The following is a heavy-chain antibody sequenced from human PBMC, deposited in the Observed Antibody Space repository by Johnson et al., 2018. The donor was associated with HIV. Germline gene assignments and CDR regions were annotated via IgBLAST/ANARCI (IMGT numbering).Heavy chain of an antibody. J-gene: IGHJ3*02. CDR3: AKGTSEGRVNAFEI. CDR1: GFTFSSYW. CDR2: IYSGGST. D-gene: IGHD3-10*01. V-gene: IGHV3-NL1*01. Sequence: QVQLVESGGGVVQPGTSLRLSCAASGFTFSSYWMHWVRQAPGKGLVWVSVIYSGGSTYYADSVKGRFTISRDNSKKTLYLQMKSLRVEDTAVYYCAKGTSEGRVNAFEIWGQGTMVTVSS.